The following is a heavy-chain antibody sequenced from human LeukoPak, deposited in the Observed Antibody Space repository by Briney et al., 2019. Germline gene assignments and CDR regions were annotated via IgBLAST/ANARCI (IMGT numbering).Heavy chain of an antibody. J-gene: IGHJ4*02. CDR3: AGERGVGEFY. V-gene: IGHV3-21*01. D-gene: IGHD3-10*01. Sequence: KAGGSLRLSCAASGFTFSSYMMSWVRQAPGKGLEWVSSISSSSSSIYYADSVKGRFSISRDNAKNSLYLQMNSLSAEDTAVYYCAGERGVGEFYWGQGTLVTVSS. CDR1: GFTFSSYM. CDR2: ISSSSSSI.